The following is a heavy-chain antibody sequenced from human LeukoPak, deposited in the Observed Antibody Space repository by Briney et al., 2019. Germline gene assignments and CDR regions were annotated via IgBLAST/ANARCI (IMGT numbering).Heavy chain of an antibody. D-gene: IGHD3-3*01. CDR2: IYHTGST. Sequence: SETLSLTCTVSGGSMSNYYWHWIRQPLGEGLEWIGYIYHTGSTYYNSSLKSRVTILVDTSKNQFSLKLTSVTAADTAVYYCVGIERFLEGDWFDPRGQGTLVIVSS. CDR3: VGIERFLEGDWFDP. CDR1: GGSMSNYY. V-gene: IGHV4-59*03. J-gene: IGHJ5*02.